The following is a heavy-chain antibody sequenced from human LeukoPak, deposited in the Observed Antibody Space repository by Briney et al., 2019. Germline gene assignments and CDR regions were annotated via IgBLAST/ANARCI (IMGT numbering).Heavy chain of an antibody. CDR3: ARGAGWWSR. V-gene: IGHV4-59*01. J-gene: IGHJ4*02. CDR2: TTYSGGT. Sequence: PSETLSLTCTVSGGSMNSYYWSWLRQPPGEGPEWIGYTTYSGGTNYNPSLKSRVTISVDTSKNHFSLKLSSVTAADTAVYYCARGAGWWSRWGQGTLVTVSS. CDR1: GGSMNSYY. D-gene: IGHD6-19*01.